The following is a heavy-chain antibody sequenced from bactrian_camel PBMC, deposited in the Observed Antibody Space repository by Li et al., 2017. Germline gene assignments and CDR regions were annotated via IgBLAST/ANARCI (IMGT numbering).Heavy chain of an antibody. CDR2: IAHDDRST. V-gene: IGHV3S40*01. CDR3: AAGRPSTYCSGGYCYTLGTSALY. J-gene: IGHJ4*01. D-gene: IGHD2*01. CDR1: GFTFTNYA. Sequence: VQLVESGGDLVRPGGSLRLSCAASGFTFTNYAMSWVRQAPGKGLEWIAGIAHDDRSTYYADSMKGRFTISRDNARDTVYLQKNSLKPEDTAVYYCAAGRPSTYCSGGYCYTLGTSALYWGQGTQVTVS.